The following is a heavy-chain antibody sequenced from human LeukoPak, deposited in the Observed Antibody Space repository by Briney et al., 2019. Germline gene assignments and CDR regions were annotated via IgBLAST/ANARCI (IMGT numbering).Heavy chain of an antibody. V-gene: IGHV3-23*01. CDR3: AKGWSRLVVDIEV. CDR1: GFTFGIQL. D-gene: IGHD3-3*01. CDR2: FSVNDEIV. Sequence: GGSRRVSCIASGFTFGIQLMSWVRQAPGRGLGWISAFSVNDEIVRYAESVKGRFNISRDTSQHTLYLQMNNLRAEDTGLYYCAKGWSRLVVDIEVWGNGTTVT. J-gene: IGHJ6*03.